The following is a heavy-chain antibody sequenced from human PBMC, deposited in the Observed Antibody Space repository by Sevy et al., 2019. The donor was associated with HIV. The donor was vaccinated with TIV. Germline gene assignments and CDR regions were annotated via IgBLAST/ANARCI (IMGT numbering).Heavy chain of an antibody. V-gene: IGHV3-53*04. J-gene: IGHJ4*02. D-gene: IGHD3-10*01. Sequence: GGSLRLSCAASGFTVSSNYMSWVRQAPGKGLEWVSVIYSGGSTYYADSGKGRFTISRHNSKNTLYLQMNSLRAEDTAVYYCARGMVRGVLTDWGQGTLVTVSS. CDR2: IYSGGST. CDR3: ARGMVRGVLTD. CDR1: GFTVSSNY.